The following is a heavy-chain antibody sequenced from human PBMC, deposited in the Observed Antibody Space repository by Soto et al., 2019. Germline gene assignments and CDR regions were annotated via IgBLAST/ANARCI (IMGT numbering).Heavy chain of an antibody. V-gene: IGHV1-69*13. CDR2: IIPIFGTA. Sequence: SVKVSCKASGGTFSSYAISWVRQAPGQGLEWMGGIIPIFGTANYAQKFQGRVTITADESTSTAYMELSSLRSEDTAVYYCARGVHYYDSSGYPENFDYWGQGTLVTVSS. CDR1: GGTFSSYA. CDR3: ARGVHYYDSSGYPENFDY. J-gene: IGHJ4*02. D-gene: IGHD3-22*01.